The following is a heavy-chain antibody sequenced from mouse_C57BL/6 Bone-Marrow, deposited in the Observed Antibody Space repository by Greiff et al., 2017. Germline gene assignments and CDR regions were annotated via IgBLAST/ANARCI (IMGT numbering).Heavy chain of an antibody. V-gene: IGHV5-6*01. CDR1: GFTFSSYG. D-gene: IGHD2-4*01. CDR2: ISSGGSYT. Sequence: EVQLVESGGDLVKPGGSLKLSCAASGFTFSSYGMSWVRQTPDKRLEWVATISSGGSYTYYPDSVKGRFTISRDNAKNTLYLQMSSLKSEDTAMYYCARQQDYHSYGGQGTLVTVSA. CDR3: ARQQDYHSY. J-gene: IGHJ3*01.